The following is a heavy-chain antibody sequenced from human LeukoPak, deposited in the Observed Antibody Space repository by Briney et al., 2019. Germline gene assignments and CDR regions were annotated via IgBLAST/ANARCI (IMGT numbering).Heavy chain of an antibody. V-gene: IGHV3-66*01. CDR3: ARSPDYDILTGYLRRVGYYGMDV. J-gene: IGHJ6*02. Sequence: GGSLRLSCAASGFTVSSNYMSWVRQAPGKGLEWVSVIYSGGSTYYADSVKGRFTISRDNSKNTLYLQMNSLRAKDTAVYYCARSPDYDILTGYLRRVGYYGMDVWGQGTTVTVSS. CDR1: GFTVSSNY. CDR2: IYSGGST. D-gene: IGHD3-9*01.